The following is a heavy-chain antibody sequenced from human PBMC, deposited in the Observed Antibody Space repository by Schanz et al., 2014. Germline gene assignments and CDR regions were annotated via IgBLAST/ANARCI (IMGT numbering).Heavy chain of an antibody. J-gene: IGHJ4*02. CDR1: GFTFTNYA. CDR3: AKIERNED. CDR2: IGTSGGT. D-gene: IGHD1-1*01. V-gene: IGHV3-23*01. Sequence: EVQLLESGGGLVQPGKSLRLSCAASGFTFTNYAMSWVRQAPGKGLEWVSTIGTSGGTNYAESVKGRFTISRDNSKNTLYLQMNSLRAEDTAVYFCAKIERNEDWGQGTLVTVSS.